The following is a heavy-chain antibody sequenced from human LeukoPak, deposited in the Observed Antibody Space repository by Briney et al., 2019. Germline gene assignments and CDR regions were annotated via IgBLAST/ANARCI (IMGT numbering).Heavy chain of an antibody. D-gene: IGHD3-3*01. CDR2: IYYSGST. V-gene: IGHV4-59*01. CDR1: GGSISSYY. J-gene: IGHJ4*02. Sequence: SETLSLTCTVSGGSISSYYWNWIRQPPGKGLEWIGDIYYSGSTNYNPSLKSRVTIPVDTSKNQFSLRLTSVTAADTAVYYCAREGMAIGFARFPIFNYWGQGTLVTVSS. CDR3: AREGMAIGFARFPIFNY.